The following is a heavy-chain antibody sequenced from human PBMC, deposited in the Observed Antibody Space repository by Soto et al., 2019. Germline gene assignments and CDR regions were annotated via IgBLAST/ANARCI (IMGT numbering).Heavy chain of an antibody. Sequence: ASVKVSCKASGYTFTTYAMHWVRQAPGQRLEWMGWINAGNGDTKYSQKFQDRVTITRDTSATTVHMELSSLRSEDTAVYYCAREHYDSSGSLDYWGQGTLVTVSS. J-gene: IGHJ4*02. CDR1: GYTFTTYA. V-gene: IGHV1-3*01. CDR2: INAGNGDT. CDR3: AREHYDSSGSLDY. D-gene: IGHD3-22*01.